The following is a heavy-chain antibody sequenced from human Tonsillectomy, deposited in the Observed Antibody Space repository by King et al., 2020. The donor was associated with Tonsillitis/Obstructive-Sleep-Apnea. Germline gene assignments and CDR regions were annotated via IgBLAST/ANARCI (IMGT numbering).Heavy chain of an antibody. J-gene: IGHJ3*02. CDR2: ISSSGTII. V-gene: IGHV3-48*03. CDR1: GFTFSSYE. Sequence: VQLVESGGGLVQPGGSLRLSCAASGFTFSSYEMSWVRQAPGKGLEWVSFISSSGTIIYQADSVKGRFTISRDNAKNSLYLQMNSLRADDTAVYYCARDRYIVVIPAAVDAFDIWGQGTMVTVSS. CDR3: ARDRYIVVIPAAVDAFDI. D-gene: IGHD2-2*01.